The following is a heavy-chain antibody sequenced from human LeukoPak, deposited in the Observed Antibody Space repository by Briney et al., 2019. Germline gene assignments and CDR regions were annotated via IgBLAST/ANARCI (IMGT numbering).Heavy chain of an antibody. CDR3: ARVLSGRGSLYSYYYYMDV. CDR2: NYSGGRS. V-gene: IGHV3-53*01. J-gene: IGHJ6*03. Sequence: GGSLRLSCAASGLTVSSNYMSWVPHAPGKGLEWVSDNYSGGRSYYADSVKGRFTISRDNSKNTLYLQTNSLRAEDTAVYYCARVLSGRGSLYSYYYYMDVWGKGTTVTISS. CDR1: GLTVSSNY. D-gene: IGHD3-10*01.